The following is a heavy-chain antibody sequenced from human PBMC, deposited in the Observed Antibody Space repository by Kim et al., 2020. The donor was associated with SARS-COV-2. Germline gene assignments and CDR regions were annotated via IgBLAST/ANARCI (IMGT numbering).Heavy chain of an antibody. CDR2: HST. CDR3: ARDRAGAGDY. D-gene: IGHD1-26*01. V-gene: IGHV3-72*01. J-gene: IGHJ4*02. Sequence: HSTEYAASVKDRVIISRDDSTNSLFLQMNSLRAEDTAVYYCARDRAGAGDYWGQGTLVAVSS.